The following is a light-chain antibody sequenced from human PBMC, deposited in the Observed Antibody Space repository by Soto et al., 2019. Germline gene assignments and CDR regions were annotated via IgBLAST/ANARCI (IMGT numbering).Light chain of an antibody. CDR2: EGT. CDR1: SSNVGTYDL. CDR3: CSFAVGAALV. J-gene: IGLJ2*01. V-gene: IGLV2-23*01. Sequence: QSALTQPASVSASHGHSITISCTGTSSNVGTYDLVSWYQHHPDKAPKLIIYEGTKRPSGISSRFSGSKSGNTASLTISGLQAEDDADYYCCSFAVGAALVFGGGTKLTVL.